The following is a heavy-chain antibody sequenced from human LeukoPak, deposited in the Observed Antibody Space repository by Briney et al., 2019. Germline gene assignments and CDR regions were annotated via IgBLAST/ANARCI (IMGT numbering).Heavy chain of an antibody. D-gene: IGHD3-22*01. CDR1: GYTFTGHY. Sequence: GASVTVSFQASGYTFTGHYMHGVRPAPGQGGAGMGWINSNSGGSNYAQKFQGRVTIPRDTSINTPYMALSRLRSDGTAGYYFARDSYDSRGYFEHDTFDIWGQGTMVTVSS. V-gene: IGHV1-2*02. CDR2: INSNSGGS. J-gene: IGHJ3*02. CDR3: ARDSYDSRGYFEHDTFDI.